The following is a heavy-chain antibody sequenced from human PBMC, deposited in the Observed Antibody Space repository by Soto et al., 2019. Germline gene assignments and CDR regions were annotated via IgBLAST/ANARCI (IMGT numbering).Heavy chain of an antibody. CDR2: ISGSGGST. Sequence: PGGSLRLSCAASGFTFSSQAMGWVRQAPGKGLEWVSAISGSGGSTYYADSVKGRSTISRDNSKNTLYLQMNSLRAEDTAVYYCAGDGGDTLDFWGQGTLVTVSS. CDR1: GFTFSSQA. V-gene: IGHV3-23*01. D-gene: IGHD3-16*01. CDR3: AGDGGDTLDF. J-gene: IGHJ4*02.